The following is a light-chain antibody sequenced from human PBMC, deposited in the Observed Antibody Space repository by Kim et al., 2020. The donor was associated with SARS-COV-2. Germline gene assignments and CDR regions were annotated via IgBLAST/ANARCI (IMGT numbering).Light chain of an antibody. V-gene: IGKV3-15*01. Sequence: SPGGRAALSCWASQSVGTNLAWYQHKPGQAPRLLIHGASTRATGIPTRFSGSGSGTEFTLIISGLQSEDFAVYYCQEYNNWPLLTFGGGTKVDIK. J-gene: IGKJ4*01. CDR2: GAS. CDR3: QEYNNWPLLT. CDR1: QSVGTN.